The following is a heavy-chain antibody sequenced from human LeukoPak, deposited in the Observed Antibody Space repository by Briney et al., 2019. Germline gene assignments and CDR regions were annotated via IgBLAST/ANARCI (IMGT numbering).Heavy chain of an antibody. CDR1: AFTFSTYS. J-gene: IGHJ4*02. CDR2: IRSSSSII. Sequence: GGSLRLSCAASAFTFSTYSMNWVRRSPGKGLEWVSYIRSSSSIIHYADSVKGRFTISRDNAKSSLYLQMNSLRDEDTAVYSCARNLYDFLTGFDSWGQGTMVTVSS. D-gene: IGHD3-9*01. CDR3: ARNLYDFLTGFDS. V-gene: IGHV3-48*02.